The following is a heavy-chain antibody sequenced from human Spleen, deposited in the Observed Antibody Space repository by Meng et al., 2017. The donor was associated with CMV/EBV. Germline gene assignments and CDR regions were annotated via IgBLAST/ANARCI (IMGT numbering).Heavy chain of an antibody. CDR1: GGSLNSYS. CDR2: IHHSGSA. V-gene: IGHV4-30-4*08. J-gene: IGHJ4*02. CDR3: ASFDHIPRRNYFDY. D-gene: IGHD2-21*01. Sequence: SIIWIVSGGSLNSYSWIWIRQPPGKGLEWIGYIHHSGSAYYNPSLKSRVSISVDTSKNQFSLNLNSMTAADTAVYYCASFDHIPRRNYFDYWGQGTLVTVSS.